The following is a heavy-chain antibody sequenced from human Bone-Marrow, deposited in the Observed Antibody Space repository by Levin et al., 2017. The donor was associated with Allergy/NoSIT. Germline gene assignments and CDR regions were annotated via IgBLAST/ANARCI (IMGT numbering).Heavy chain of an antibody. CDR2: IKQDESEK. V-gene: IGHV3-7*01. Sequence: GESLKISCAASGFTFSSYWMTWVRQAPGKGLEWVSNIKQDESEKYYADSVKGRFTISRDNAKNSLFLQMNSLRVEDTAVYYCARNVWGPPSLDSWGQGTLVSVSS. CDR1: GFTFSSYW. D-gene: IGHD7-27*01. J-gene: IGHJ4*02. CDR3: ARNVWGPPSLDS.